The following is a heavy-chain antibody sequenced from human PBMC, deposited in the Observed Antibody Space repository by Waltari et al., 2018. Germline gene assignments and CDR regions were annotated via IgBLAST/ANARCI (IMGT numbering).Heavy chain of an antibody. V-gene: IGHV4-39*07. CDR1: GGSISSSSYY. J-gene: IGHJ4*02. CDR3: ARDHPLREPY. CDR2: IYYSGGT. Sequence: QLQLQESGPGLVKPSETLSLTCTVPGGSISSSSYYWGWSRQPPGKGLEWIGSIYYSGGTDYNPSLKSRVTISVDTSKNQFSLKLSSVTAADTAVYYCARDHPLREPYWGQGTLVTVSS.